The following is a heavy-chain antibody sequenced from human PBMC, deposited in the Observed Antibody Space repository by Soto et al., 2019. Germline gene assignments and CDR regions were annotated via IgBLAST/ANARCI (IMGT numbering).Heavy chain of an antibody. Sequence: QITLKESCPTLVKPTQTLTLTCTFSGCSLTTSGVGVGWIRQPPGKALEWLALIYWDDDKRYSPSLKSRLTITKDTSKHQVGLTMTNMDPAYTATYFWAHRTTTMTCGLDPWGQGTLVTGSS. V-gene: IGHV2-5*02. D-gene: IGHD1-1*01. CDR2: IYWDDDK. CDR3: AHRTTTMTCGLDP. J-gene: IGHJ5*02. CDR1: GCSLTTSGVG.